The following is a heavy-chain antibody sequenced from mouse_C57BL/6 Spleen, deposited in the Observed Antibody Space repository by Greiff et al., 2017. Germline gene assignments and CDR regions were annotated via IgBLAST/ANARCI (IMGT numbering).Heavy chain of an antibody. Sequence: QFQLQQSGPELVKPGASVKISCKASGYAFSSSWMNWVKQRPGKGLEWIGRIYPGDGDTNYNGKFKGKATLTADKSSSTAYMQLSSLTSEDSAVYFCASLPDYWGQGTTLTVSS. CDR2: IYPGDGDT. CDR3: ASLPDY. V-gene: IGHV1-82*01. CDR1: GYAFSSSW. J-gene: IGHJ2*01.